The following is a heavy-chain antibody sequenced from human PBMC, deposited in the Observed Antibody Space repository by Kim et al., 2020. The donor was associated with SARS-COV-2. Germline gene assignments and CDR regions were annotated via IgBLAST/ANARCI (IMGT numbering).Heavy chain of an antibody. V-gene: IGHV3-13*04. J-gene: IGHJ6*04. CDR1: GFTFSSYD. CDR3: ARGRWDLRYFDWLLSGAYYYGMDV. D-gene: IGHD3-9*01. Sequence: GGSLRLSCAASGFTFSSYDMHWVRQATGKGLEWVSAIGTAGDTYYPGSVKGRFTISRENAKNSLYLQMNSLRAGDTAVYYCARGRWDLRYFDWLLSGAYYYGMDVWGEGTTVTVSS. CDR2: IGTAGDT.